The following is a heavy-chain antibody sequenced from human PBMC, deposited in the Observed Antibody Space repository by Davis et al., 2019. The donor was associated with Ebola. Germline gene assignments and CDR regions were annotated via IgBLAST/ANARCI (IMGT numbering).Heavy chain of an antibody. V-gene: IGHV3-15*07. Sequence: SLNLSCEASGFIFSDFGLNWVRQAPGKGLEWVGRIGIQAENKTTDNAASLKGRFILSRDDSKSTLYLHMSSLKAEDTAVYYCTTDLVWSGHHDYWGQGTLVTVSA. J-gene: IGHJ4*02. D-gene: IGHD3-3*01. CDR2: IGIQAENKTT. CDR3: TTDLVWSGHHDY. CDR1: GFIFSDFG.